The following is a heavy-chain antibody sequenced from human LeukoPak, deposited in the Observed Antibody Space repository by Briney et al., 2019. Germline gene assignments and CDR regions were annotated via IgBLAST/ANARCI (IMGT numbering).Heavy chain of an antibody. D-gene: IGHD3-9*01. Sequence: KPSETLSLTCTVSGGSISSYYWSWIRQPAGKGLEWIGRIYTSGSPNYNPSLKSPVTMSVDTSKIQFSLKLSSVTAADTAVYYCARDIDILSGYYKRAGDAFDICGQGTMVTVSS. CDR3: ARDIDILSGYYKRAGDAFDI. CDR1: GGSISSYY. CDR2: IYTSGSP. V-gene: IGHV4-4*07. J-gene: IGHJ3*02.